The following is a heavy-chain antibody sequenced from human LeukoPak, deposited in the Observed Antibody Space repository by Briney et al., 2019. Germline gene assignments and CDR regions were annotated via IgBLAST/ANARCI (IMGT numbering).Heavy chain of an antibody. CDR2: IHYSGST. CDR1: GCSITSYY. J-gene: IGHJ6*03. V-gene: IGHV4-59*01. Sequence: PSETLSLTCTVSGCSITSYYWSWIRQPPGKGLEWIGYIHYSGSTNYNPSLKSRVTISVDTSKNQFSLKLNSVTAADTAVYYCARDRYIFAGPDAYYYMDVRGKGTTVTISS. D-gene: IGHD5-18*01. CDR3: ARDRYIFAGPDAYYYMDV.